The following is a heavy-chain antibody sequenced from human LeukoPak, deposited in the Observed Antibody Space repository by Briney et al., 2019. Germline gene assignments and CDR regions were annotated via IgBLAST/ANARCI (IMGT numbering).Heavy chain of an antibody. Sequence: ASVTVSCKASGYTFTSYYMHWVRQAPGQGLEWMGIINPSGGSTSYAQKFQGRVTMTRDTSTSTVYMELSSLRSEDTAVYYCARDIPQYCSGGSCYNIRGWFDPWGQGTLVTVSS. V-gene: IGHV1-46*01. J-gene: IGHJ5*02. CDR3: ARDIPQYCSGGSCYNIRGWFDP. D-gene: IGHD2-15*01. CDR1: GYTFTSYY. CDR2: INPSGGST.